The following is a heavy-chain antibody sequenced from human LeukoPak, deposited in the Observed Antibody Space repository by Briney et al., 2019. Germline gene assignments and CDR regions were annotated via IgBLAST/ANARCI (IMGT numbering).Heavy chain of an antibody. V-gene: IGHV3-21*01. CDR1: GFIFTNSE. CDR2: ISSSSSYI. CDR3: ARDYEIY. J-gene: IGHJ4*02. D-gene: IGHD5-12*01. Sequence: GGSLRLSCVASGFIFTNSEMNWVRQAPGKGLEWVSSISSSSSYIYYGDSVKGRFTISRDNAKDSLYLQMNSLRAEDTAVYYCARDYEIYWGQGTLVTVSS.